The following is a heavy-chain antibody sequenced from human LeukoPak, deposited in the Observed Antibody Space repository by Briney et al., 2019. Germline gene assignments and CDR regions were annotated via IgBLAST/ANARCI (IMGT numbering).Heavy chain of an antibody. CDR1: GFTFSSYA. Sequence: GGSLRLSCAASGFTFSSYAMSWVRQVPGKGLDWVSAISGSGDSTYYADSVKGRFTISRDNSKNTLHLQMNSLRAEDTAVYYCAPLAVAGPDFDHWGQGTLVTVSS. CDR3: APLAVAGPDFDH. D-gene: IGHD6-19*01. V-gene: IGHV3-23*01. J-gene: IGHJ4*02. CDR2: ISGSGDST.